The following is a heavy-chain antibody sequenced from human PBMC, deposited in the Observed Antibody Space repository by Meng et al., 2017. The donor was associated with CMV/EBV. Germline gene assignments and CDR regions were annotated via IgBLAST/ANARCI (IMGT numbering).Heavy chain of an antibody. V-gene: IGHV2-5*01. CDR1: GFSLSSTGVG. Sequence: SGPTLAKPTQTLTLTCTFSGFSLSSTGVGVGWIRQPPGKALEWLTLLYWNNDERYSPSLKSRLSITKDTSKNQVVLTMTNMDPVDTGTYYCAHRDVSRAFDIWGQGTMVTVSS. D-gene: IGHD5/OR15-5a*01. CDR3: AHRDVSRAFDI. J-gene: IGHJ3*02. CDR2: LYWNNDE.